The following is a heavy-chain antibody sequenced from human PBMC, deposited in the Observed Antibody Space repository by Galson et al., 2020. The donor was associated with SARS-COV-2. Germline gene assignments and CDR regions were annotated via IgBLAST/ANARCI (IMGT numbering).Heavy chain of an antibody. CDR1: GFTFISYD. CDR2: IQYDGSTV. J-gene: IGHJ4*02. V-gene: IGHV3-30*02. CDR3: AKGATFYFDTTNYYSADY. Sequence: GGSLRLSCAASGFTFISYDMHWVRQAPGRGLEWVAFIQYDGSTVYYGDSVKGRFTISRDNSKNTLYLQMNSLRGEDTAVYYCAKGATFYFDTTNYYSADYWGQGTLVTVSS. D-gene: IGHD3-22*01.